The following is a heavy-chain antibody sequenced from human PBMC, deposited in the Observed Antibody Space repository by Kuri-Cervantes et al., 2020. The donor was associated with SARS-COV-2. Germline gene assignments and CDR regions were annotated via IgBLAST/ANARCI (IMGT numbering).Heavy chain of an antibody. J-gene: IGHJ4*02. Sequence: TLSLTCTVSGGSISSSSYYWGWIRQPPGKALEWLARIDWDDDKYYSTSLRTRLTISKDTSKNQVVLTMTNVDPVDTATYYCARIQATTVIADFWGQGTLVTVSS. D-gene: IGHD4-11*01. V-gene: IGHV2-70*11. CDR1: GGSISSSSYY. CDR3: ARIQATTVIADF. CDR2: IDWDDDK.